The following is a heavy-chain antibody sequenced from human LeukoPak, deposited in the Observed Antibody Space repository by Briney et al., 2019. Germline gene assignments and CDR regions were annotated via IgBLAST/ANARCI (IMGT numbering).Heavy chain of an antibody. Sequence: GRSPRLSCVASGFTFSSYGLHRGRPAPGKGLGWGAVISYDGSRKHHADSVKGRFTISRDNSKNTLYLQMNSLRAEDTAVYYCAKKEAGGYSSSCLDDWGQGTLVTVSS. CDR1: GFTFSSYG. V-gene: IGHV3-30*18. J-gene: IGHJ4*02. D-gene: IGHD6-13*01. CDR2: ISYDGSRK. CDR3: AKKEAGGYSSSCLDD.